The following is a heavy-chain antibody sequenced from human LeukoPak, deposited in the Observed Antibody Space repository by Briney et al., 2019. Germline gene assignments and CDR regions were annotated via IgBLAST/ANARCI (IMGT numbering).Heavy chain of an antibody. V-gene: IGHV3-23*01. CDR2: ISGSGGTT. Sequence: PGGSLRLSCAASGFTFSNYAMSWVHQAPGKGLEWVSSISGSGGTTYDADSVKGRFTISRDNSKNTLYLQMNSLRAEDTAVYYCAKAGSGYYYYGSGSYYKDYYYMDVWGKGTTVTVSS. CDR3: AKAGSGYYYYGSGSYYKDYYYMDV. CDR1: GFTFSNYA. D-gene: IGHD3-10*01. J-gene: IGHJ6*03.